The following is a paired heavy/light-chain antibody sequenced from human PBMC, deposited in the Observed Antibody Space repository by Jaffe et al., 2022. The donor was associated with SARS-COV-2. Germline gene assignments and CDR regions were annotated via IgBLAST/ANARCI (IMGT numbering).Heavy chain of an antibody. D-gene: IGHD3-22*01. V-gene: IGHV4-61*02. Sequence: QVQLQESGPGLVKPSQTLSLTCTVSGGSISSGSYYWSWIRQPAGKGLEWIGRIYTSGSTNYNPSLESRVTISVDTSKNQFSLKLTSVTAADTAVYYCARGTNFYDSSTIHDYWGQGTLVTVSS. CDR3: ARGTNFYDSSTIHDY. J-gene: IGHJ4*02. CDR2: IYTSGST. CDR1: GGSISSGSYY.
Light chain of an antibody. CDR1: QSILYSSNNKNY. V-gene: IGKV4-1*01. CDR3: QQYYITPFT. Sequence: DIVMTQSPDSLAVSLGERATINCKSSQSILYSSNNKNYLTWYQQKPGQPPKLLIYWASARESGVPDRFSGSGSGTDFTLTISSLQAEDVAVYYCQQYYITPFTFGPGTKVDIK. CDR2: WAS. J-gene: IGKJ3*01.